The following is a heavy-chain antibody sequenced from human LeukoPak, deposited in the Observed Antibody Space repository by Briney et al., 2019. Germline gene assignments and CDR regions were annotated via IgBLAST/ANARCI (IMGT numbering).Heavy chain of an antibody. CDR3: ARELPREVTLDY. Sequence: AGGSLRLSCVASEFNFFSYGMQWVRQAPGKGLVWVSRIFADGSTTSYADSVKGRFTISRGNAKNTLYLQMNSLRTEDTAVYYCARELPREVTLDYWGQGTLVTVSP. V-gene: IGHV3-74*01. J-gene: IGHJ4*01. D-gene: IGHD2-21*02. CDR1: EFNFFSYG. CDR2: IFADGSTT.